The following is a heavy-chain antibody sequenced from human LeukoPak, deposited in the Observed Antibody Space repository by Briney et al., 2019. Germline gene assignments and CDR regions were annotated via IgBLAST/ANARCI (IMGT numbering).Heavy chain of an antibody. V-gene: IGHV4-4*07. CDR2: IYPSGST. Sequence: PSETLSLTYTVSGGSISSYYWSWIRQPAGKGLEWIGRIYPSGSTNYNPSLKSRVTMSVDTSKNQFSLKLSSVTAADTAVYYCARDSITYSSGWRGYYFDYWGQGTLVTVSS. CDR3: ARDSITYSSGWRGYYFDY. D-gene: IGHD6-19*01. J-gene: IGHJ4*02. CDR1: GGSISSYY.